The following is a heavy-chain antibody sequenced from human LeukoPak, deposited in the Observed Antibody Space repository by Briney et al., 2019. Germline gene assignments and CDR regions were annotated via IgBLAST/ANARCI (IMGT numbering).Heavy chain of an antibody. CDR2: ISGTGSST. CDR3: ANGVTMDI. V-gene: IGHV3-23*01. J-gene: IGHJ6*02. Sequence: GGSLRLSCAASGFTFSSYAMSWVRQAPGKGLEWVSAISGTGSSTYSADPVKGRFTISRDNSKNTLYLQMNTLRAEDTAVYYCANGVTMDIWGQGTTVTVSS. CDR1: GFTFSSYA.